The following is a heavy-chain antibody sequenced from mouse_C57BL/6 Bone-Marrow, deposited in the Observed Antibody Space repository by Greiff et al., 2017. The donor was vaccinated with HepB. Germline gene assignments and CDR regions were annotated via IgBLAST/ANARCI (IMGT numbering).Heavy chain of an antibody. Sequence: EVKLMESGGGLVQPGGSLKLSCAASGFTFSDYGMAWVRQAPRKGPEWVAFISNLAYSIYYADTVTGRFTISRENAKNTLYLEMSSLRSEDTAMYYCARGGFDYWGQGTTLTVSS. V-gene: IGHV5-15*01. CDR3: ARGGFDY. CDR1: GFTFSDYG. CDR2: ISNLAYSI. J-gene: IGHJ2*01.